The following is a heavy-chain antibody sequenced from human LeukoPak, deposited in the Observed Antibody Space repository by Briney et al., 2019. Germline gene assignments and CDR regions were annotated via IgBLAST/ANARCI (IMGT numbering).Heavy chain of an antibody. Sequence: SETLSLTCTVSGYSISTGYYWDWIRQPPGKGLEWIGTFYHGGSTYYNPSLKSRVTISVDTSKNQFSLNLTSVTAADTAVYYCARDSHYTRGSSYWDDTFDIWGQGTMVTVSS. D-gene: IGHD3-10*01. CDR1: GYSISTGYY. CDR3: ARDSHYTRGSSYWDDTFDI. CDR2: FYHGGST. J-gene: IGHJ3*02. V-gene: IGHV4-38-2*02.